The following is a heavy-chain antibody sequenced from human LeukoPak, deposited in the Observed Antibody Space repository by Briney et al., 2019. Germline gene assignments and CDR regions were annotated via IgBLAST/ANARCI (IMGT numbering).Heavy chain of an antibody. V-gene: IGHV3-23*01. J-gene: IGHJ4*02. CDR1: GFTFSSYA. D-gene: IGHD3-22*01. CDR3: ANDPHYDSSAFD. CDR2: IGGSGADT. Sequence: GGALRLSCAASGFTFSSYAMNWVRQAPGKGLEWVSAIGGSGADTYYADSVKGRFTISRDNSKNTLYLQTNSLRAEDTAVYYCANDPHYDSSAFDCGQGTLVTVSS.